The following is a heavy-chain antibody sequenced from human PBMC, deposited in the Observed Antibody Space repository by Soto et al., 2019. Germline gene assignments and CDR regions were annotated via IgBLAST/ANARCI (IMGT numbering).Heavy chain of an antibody. CDR2: NYYSGIT. J-gene: IGHJ6*02. Sequence: QVQLQESGPGLVKPSQTLSLTCTVSGGSISSGGYYWTWIRQHPGKGLEWIGYNYYSGITYYNPSLTSRVTISLDTSKNQFSRKLSSVTAADTAVYYCARGSSIAGLYYGMDVWGQGTTVTVSS. D-gene: IGHD6-6*01. V-gene: IGHV4-31*03. CDR3: ARGSSIAGLYYGMDV. CDR1: GGSISSGGYY.